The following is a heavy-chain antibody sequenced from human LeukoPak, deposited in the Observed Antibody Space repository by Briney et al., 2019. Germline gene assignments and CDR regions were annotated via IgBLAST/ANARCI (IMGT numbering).Heavy chain of an antibody. CDR1: GGSFSGYY. CDR2: INHSGST. Sequence: SETLSLTCAVYGGSFSGYYWSWIRQPPGKGLEWIGEINHSGSTNYNPSLKSRVTISVDTSKNQFSLKLSSVTAADTAVYYCSREQHGGRYFDYWGQGTLVTVSS. J-gene: IGHJ4*02. D-gene: IGHD1/OR15-1a*01. CDR3: SREQHGGRYFDY. V-gene: IGHV4-34*01.